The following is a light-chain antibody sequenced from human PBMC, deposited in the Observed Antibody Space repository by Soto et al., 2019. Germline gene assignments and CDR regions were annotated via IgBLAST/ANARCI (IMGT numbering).Light chain of an antibody. Sequence: TQSPATLSLSPGERATLSCXXXQSVSSYLAWYQEKPGQAPRLLIYDASNRATGIPARFSGSGSGTDFTLTISSLEPEDFAVYYCQQRSNWPSFTFGPGTKVDIK. J-gene: IGKJ3*01. V-gene: IGKV3-11*01. CDR3: QQRSNWPSFT. CDR2: DAS. CDR1: QSVSSY.